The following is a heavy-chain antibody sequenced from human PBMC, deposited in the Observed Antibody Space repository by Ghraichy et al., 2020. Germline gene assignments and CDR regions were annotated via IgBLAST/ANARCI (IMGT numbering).Heavy chain of an antibody. J-gene: IGHJ4*02. CDR3: AKDRYSGHDPYDY. Sequence: GESLRLSCAASGFTFSSYAMHWVRQAPGKGLEWVALISYDATNKYYADSVKGRFTISRDNSKNTLYLQMNSLRAEDTAVYYCAKDRYSGHDPYDYWGQGTLVTVSS. CDR2: ISYDATNK. CDR1: GFTFSSYA. D-gene: IGHD5-12*01. V-gene: IGHV3-30*18.